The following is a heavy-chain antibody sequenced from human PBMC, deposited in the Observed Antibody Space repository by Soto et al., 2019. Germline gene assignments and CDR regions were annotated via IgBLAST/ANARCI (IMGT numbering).Heavy chain of an antibody. D-gene: IGHD1-1*01. CDR1: GASISGFY. Sequence: SETLSLTCTVSGASISGFYWSWIRKSAGKGLEWIGRIYATGTTDYNPSLKSRVMMSVDTSKKQFSLKLRSVTAADTAVYYCVRDGTKTLRDWLDPWGQGISVTV. J-gene: IGHJ5*02. V-gene: IGHV4-4*07. CDR2: IYATGTT. CDR3: VRDGTKTLRDWLDP.